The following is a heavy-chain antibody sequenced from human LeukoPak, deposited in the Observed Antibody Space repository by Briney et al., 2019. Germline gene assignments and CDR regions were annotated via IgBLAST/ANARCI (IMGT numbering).Heavy chain of an antibody. V-gene: IGHV3-23*01. CDR3: AKDEGYCSSTSCLDFDY. Sequence: PGGSLRLSCAASGFTFSSYAMSWVRQAPGKGLEWVSAISGSGGSTYYADSVKGRFTISRDNSKNTLYLQMNSLRAEDTAVYYCAKDEGYCSSTSCLDFDYWGQGTLVIVSP. D-gene: IGHD2-2*01. CDR2: ISGSGGST. J-gene: IGHJ4*02. CDR1: GFTFSSYA.